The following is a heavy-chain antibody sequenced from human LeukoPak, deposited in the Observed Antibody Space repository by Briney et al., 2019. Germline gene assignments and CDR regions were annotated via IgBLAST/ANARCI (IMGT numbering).Heavy chain of an antibody. Sequence: ASVKVSCKASGYTFTCYDINWVRQATGRGLEWMGWMNPNSGNTGYAQKFQGRVTITRNTSISTAYMELSSLRSEDTAVYYCARRIAARPRYYYMDVWGKGTTVTVSS. CDR1: GYTFTCYD. J-gene: IGHJ6*03. CDR3: ARRIAARPRYYYMDV. V-gene: IGHV1-8*03. CDR2: MNPNSGNT. D-gene: IGHD6-6*01.